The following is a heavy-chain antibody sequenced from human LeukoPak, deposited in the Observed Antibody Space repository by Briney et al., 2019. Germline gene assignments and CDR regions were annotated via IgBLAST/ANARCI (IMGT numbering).Heavy chain of an antibody. J-gene: IGHJ5*02. CDR3: ARREALTYYYGSGRGFDP. D-gene: IGHD3-10*01. CDR1: GGSISSSSYY. V-gene: IGHV4-39*02. Sequence: SETLSLTCTVSGGSISSSSYYWGRIRQPPGKGLEWIGSIYYSGSTYYNPSLKSRVTISVDTSKNHFSLKLSSVTAADTAVYYCARREALTYYYGSGRGFDPWGQGTLVTVSS. CDR2: IYYSGST.